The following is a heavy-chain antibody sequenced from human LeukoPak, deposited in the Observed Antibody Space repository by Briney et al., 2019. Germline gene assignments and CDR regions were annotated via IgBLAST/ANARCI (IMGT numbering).Heavy chain of an antibody. D-gene: IGHD2-2*01. CDR3: ARDNRGYCSSTSCSWYYYYYMDV. CDR2: IIGRGGST. V-gene: IGHV3-23*01. J-gene: IGHJ6*03. Sequence: GGTLRLSCAASGFTFSSYGMSWVRQAPGKGLEWVSAIIGRGGSTYYADSGKGRFTITRDNSKNTLYLQMNSLRAEDTAVYYCARDNRGYCSSTSCSWYYYYYMDVWGKGTTVTVSS. CDR1: GFTFSSYG.